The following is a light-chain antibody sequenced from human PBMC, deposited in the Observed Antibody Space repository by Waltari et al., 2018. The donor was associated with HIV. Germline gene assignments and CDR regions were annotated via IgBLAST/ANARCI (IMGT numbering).Light chain of an antibody. CDR3: QQTYSIPYT. Sequence: DIQLTQSPSSLSAFVGDRVTVTCRASHDVASYLNWYHQQPGKAPKLLTFASSSFTSGAPSRFSASSSGPDSALTIANLQPEDFGSYYCQQTYSIPYTFGQGTKLHIK. V-gene: IGKV1-39*01. CDR1: HDVASY. CDR2: ASS. J-gene: IGKJ2*01.